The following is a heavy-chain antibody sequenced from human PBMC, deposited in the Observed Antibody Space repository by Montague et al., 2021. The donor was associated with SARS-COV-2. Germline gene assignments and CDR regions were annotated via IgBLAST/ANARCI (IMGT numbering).Heavy chain of an antibody. Sequence: TLSLTCSVSGGSITSGGYYWTWLRQRPGGDLEWLGYLYYNGMTHYSPSLKSRASFSLDTSKNQFSLKLTSAIATDSALYFCVSSLPGNQFQFDYWGQGALVTVSS. CDR2: LYYNGMT. V-gene: IGHV4-31*03. J-gene: IGHJ4*02. CDR3: VSSLPGNQFQFDY. CDR1: GGSITSGGYY. D-gene: IGHD1-14*01.